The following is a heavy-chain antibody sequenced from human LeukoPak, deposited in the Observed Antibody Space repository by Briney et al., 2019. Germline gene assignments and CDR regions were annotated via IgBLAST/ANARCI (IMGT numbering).Heavy chain of an antibody. J-gene: IGHJ1*01. Sequence: GGSLRLSCAASGFTVSSNYMSWVRQAPGKGLEWVSSISSSSYIYYADSVKGRFTISRDNAKSSLYLQMNSLRAEDTAVYYCAKVEYSSNIPQHWGQGTLVTVSS. CDR2: ISSSSYI. V-gene: IGHV3-69-1*01. CDR3: AKVEYSSNIPQH. D-gene: IGHD6-6*01. CDR1: GFTVSSNY.